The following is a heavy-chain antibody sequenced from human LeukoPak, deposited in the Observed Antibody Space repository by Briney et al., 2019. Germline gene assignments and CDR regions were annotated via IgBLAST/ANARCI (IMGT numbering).Heavy chain of an antibody. CDR3: AGGSNWFDP. J-gene: IGHJ5*02. V-gene: IGHV4-59*01. Sequence: SETLSLTCTVSGASISDFYWSWIRLPPGKGVEWIGYIYYSGSTNYNPSLKSRVTISKDTSKKWVSLKLTSVTAADTAVYYCAGGSNWFDPWGQGILVTVSS. D-gene: IGHD6-6*01. CDR1: GASISDFY. CDR2: IYYSGST.